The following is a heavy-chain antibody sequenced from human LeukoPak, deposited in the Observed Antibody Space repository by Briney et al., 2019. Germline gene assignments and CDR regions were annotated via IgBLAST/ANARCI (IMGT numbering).Heavy chain of an antibody. CDR3: ARVAKGGGIVGALTAIDY. Sequence: SETLSLTCTVSGGSISSSSYYWGWIRQPPGKGREWIGSIYYSGSTYYNPSLKSRVTISVDTSNNQFSLKLSSVTAADTTVYYCARVAKGGGIVGALTAIDYWGQGTLVTVSS. V-gene: IGHV4-39*07. CDR2: IYYSGST. D-gene: IGHD1-26*01. CDR1: GGSISSSSYY. J-gene: IGHJ4*02.